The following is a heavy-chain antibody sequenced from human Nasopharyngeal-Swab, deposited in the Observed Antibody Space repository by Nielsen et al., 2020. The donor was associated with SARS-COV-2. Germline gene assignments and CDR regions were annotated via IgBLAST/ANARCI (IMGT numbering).Heavy chain of an antibody. J-gene: IGHJ4*02. D-gene: IGHD6-19*01. CDR1: GYPFTSYA. CDR2: INVGEDSP. Sequence: ASVKVSCKASGYPFTSYALHWVRRATGQRLEWMGWINVGEDSPRYSQNFQGRITITRDTSATTAYMELSSLTPEDTAVYYCARVSSDQWLEYYFDYWGQGTLVTVSS. CDR3: ARVSSDQWLEYYFDY. V-gene: IGHV1-3*01.